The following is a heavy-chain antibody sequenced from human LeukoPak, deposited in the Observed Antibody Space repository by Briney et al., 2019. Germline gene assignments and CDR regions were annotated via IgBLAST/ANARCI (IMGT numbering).Heavy chain of an antibody. CDR1: GFTFSSYG. CDR3: AKGPAYSSSWYSLLGDY. D-gene: IGHD6-13*01. V-gene: IGHV3-23*01. Sequence: TGGSLRLSCAASGFTFSSYGMSWVRQAPGKGLEWVSAISGSGGSTYYADSVKGRFTISRDNSKNTLYLQMNSLRAEDTAVYYCAKGPAYSSSWYSLLGDYWGQGTLVTVSS. CDR2: ISGSGGST. J-gene: IGHJ4*02.